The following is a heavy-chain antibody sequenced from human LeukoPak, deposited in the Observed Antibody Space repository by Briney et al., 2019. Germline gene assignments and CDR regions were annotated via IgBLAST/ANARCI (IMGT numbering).Heavy chain of an antibody. CDR1: GXXXXSYA. J-gene: IGHJ6*02. Sequence: LXXXXXGXXXXSYAMXWVRQAPGKGLEWVAVISYDGSNKYYADSVKGRFTISRDNSKNTLYLQMNSLRAEDTAVYYCASWGMDVWGQGTTVTVSS. V-gene: IGHV3-30-3*01. CDR2: ISYDGSNK. CDR3: ASWGMDV.